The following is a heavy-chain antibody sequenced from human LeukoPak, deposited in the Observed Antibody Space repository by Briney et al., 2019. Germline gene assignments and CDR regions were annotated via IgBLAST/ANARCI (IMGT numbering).Heavy chain of an antibody. Sequence: SETLSLTCTVSGGSISSGSYCWSWIRQPAGKGLEWIGRICTSGSTNYNPSLKSRVTISVDTSKNQFSLKLSSVTAADTAVYYCAREGYSYGSNWFDPWGQGTLVTVSS. CDR1: GGSISSGSYC. J-gene: IGHJ5*02. CDR3: AREGYSYGSNWFDP. D-gene: IGHD5-18*01. CDR2: ICTSGST. V-gene: IGHV4-61*02.